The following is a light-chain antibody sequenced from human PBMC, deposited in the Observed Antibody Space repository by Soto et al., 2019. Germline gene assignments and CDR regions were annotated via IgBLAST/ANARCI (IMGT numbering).Light chain of an antibody. J-gene: IGKJ2*01. V-gene: IGKV3-11*01. CDR1: QSVSSY. CDR3: QQRFNWPRFT. CDR2: DAS. Sequence: EIVLTQSPATLSLSPGERATLSCRASQSVSSYLAWYQQKPGQAPRLLIYDASNSATGIPSRFSGGGSGTDFTLTISSLEPEDFAVYYGQQRFNWPRFTFGQGTKLEIK.